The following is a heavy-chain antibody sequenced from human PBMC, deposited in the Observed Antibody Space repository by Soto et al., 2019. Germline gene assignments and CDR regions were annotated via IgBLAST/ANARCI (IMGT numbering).Heavy chain of an antibody. J-gene: IGHJ6*02. CDR3: ARGGDCSSTSCYRYYYYGMDV. D-gene: IGHD2-2*01. V-gene: IGHV3-33*01. Sequence: QVQLVESGGGVVQPGRSLRLSCAASGFTFSSYGMHWVRQAPGKGLEWVAVIWYDGSNKYYADSVKGRFTISRDNSKNLLXLXMNSLRAEDTAVYYCARGGDCSSTSCYRYYYYGMDVWGQGTTVTVSS. CDR2: IWYDGSNK. CDR1: GFTFSSYG.